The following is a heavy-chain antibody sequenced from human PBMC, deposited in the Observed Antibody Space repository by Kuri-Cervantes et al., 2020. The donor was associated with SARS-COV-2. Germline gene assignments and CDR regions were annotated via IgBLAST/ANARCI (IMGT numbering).Heavy chain of an antibody. Sequence: SETLSLTCTVSGGSISSGGNYWNRIRQPPGKGLEWIGHIYHSGSTEYNPFLKSRVIMSVDRSKNHFSLKLSSVTAADTAVYYCARHEYGSSWVDYWGQGTLVTVSS. CDR3: ARHEYGSSWVDY. D-gene: IGHD6-13*01. J-gene: IGHJ4*02. CDR1: GGSISSGGNY. V-gene: IGHV4-30-2*01. CDR2: IYHSGST.